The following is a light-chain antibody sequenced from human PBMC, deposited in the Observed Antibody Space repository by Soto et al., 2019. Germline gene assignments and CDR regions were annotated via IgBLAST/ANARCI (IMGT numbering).Light chain of an antibody. CDR1: STDVGIYNY. CDR3: CSYAGSTTYVV. CDR2: EVS. V-gene: IGLV2-23*02. J-gene: IGLJ2*01. Sequence: QSALTQPASVSGSPGQSITISCTGTSTDVGIYNYVSWYQQHPGKAPKVMIYEVSNRPSGVSNRFSGSKSGDTASLTISGLQAEDEADYYCCSYAGSTTYVVFGGGTKLTVL.